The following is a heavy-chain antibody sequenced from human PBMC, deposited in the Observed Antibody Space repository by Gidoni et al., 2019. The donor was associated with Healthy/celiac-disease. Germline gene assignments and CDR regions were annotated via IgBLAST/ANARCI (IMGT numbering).Heavy chain of an antibody. V-gene: IGHV4-34*01. J-gene: IGHJ4*02. CDR1: GGSFRGYY. Sequence: QVQLQQLGAGLLKPSETLSLTCAVYGGSFRGYYWSCIRQPPGKGLEWIGEINHSGSTNYKPSLKSRVTISVDTSKNQFYLKLSSVTAADTAVYYCARGRVYSGSYEPEPHLFSIEKNFDYWGQGTLVTVSS. CDR3: ARGRVYSGSYEPEPHLFSIEKNFDY. D-gene: IGHD1-26*01. CDR2: INHSGST.